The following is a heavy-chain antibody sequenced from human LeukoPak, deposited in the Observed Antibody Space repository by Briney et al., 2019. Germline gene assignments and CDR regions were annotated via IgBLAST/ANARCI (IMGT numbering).Heavy chain of an antibody. CDR3: ARFVVVTAGDY. J-gene: IGHJ4*01. CDR1: GFTLSNYC. Sequence: GGSLRLSCSASGFTLSNYCMHWVRQAPGKGLVWVARLHSNGAFTTYADSVKGRFTISRDTAKNTLYLQMNSLRVEDTAVYYCARFVVVTAGDYWGQGTLVTVSS. D-gene: IGHD2-21*02. CDR2: LHSNGAFT. V-gene: IGHV3-74*01.